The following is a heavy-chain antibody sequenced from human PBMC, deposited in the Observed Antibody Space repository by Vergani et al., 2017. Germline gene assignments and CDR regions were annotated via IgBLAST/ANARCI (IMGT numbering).Heavy chain of an antibody. J-gene: IGHJ4*02. D-gene: IGHD1-26*01. CDR1: GYTFTGYY. V-gene: IGHV1-2*02. Sequence: QVQLVQSGAEVKKPGASVKVSCKASGYTFTGYYMHWVRQAPGQGLEWMGWINPNSGGTNYAQKFQGRVTMTRDTSISTAYMELSRLRSDDTAVYYCARAAHCWVVGATTSYFDYWGQGTLVTVSS. CDR3: ARAAHCWVVGATTSYFDY. CDR2: INPNSGGT.